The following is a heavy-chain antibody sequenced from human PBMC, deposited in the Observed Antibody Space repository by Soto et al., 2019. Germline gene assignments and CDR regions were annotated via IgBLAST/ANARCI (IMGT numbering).Heavy chain of an antibody. Sequence: AGGSLRLSCAASGFTFSSYWVSWVRQAPGKGLEWVANIKQDGSEKYYVDSVKGRFTISRDNAKNSLYLQMNSLRAEDTAVYYCARVLRQLWSFGPFDYWGQGTLVTVSS. CDR3: ARVLRQLWSFGPFDY. D-gene: IGHD5-18*01. CDR2: IKQDGSEK. J-gene: IGHJ4*02. CDR1: GFTFSSYW. V-gene: IGHV3-7*01.